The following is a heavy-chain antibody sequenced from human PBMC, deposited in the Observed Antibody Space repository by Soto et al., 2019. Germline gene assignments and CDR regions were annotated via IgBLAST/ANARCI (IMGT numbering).Heavy chain of an antibody. CDR2: IGSDGSPK. J-gene: IGHJ4*02. V-gene: IGHV3-11*01. Sequence: QVQLVESGGGLVKPGGSLRLSCAASGFTFSDHYMSWIRQAPGKGLEWLSYIGSDGSPKFYADSVKGRFTISRDNAKNSLFLQMKSLRVEDTAVYYCARARRYDFWSGYSAPFDYWGQGTLVTVSS. CDR3: ARARRYDFWSGYSAPFDY. CDR1: GFTFSDHY. D-gene: IGHD3-3*01.